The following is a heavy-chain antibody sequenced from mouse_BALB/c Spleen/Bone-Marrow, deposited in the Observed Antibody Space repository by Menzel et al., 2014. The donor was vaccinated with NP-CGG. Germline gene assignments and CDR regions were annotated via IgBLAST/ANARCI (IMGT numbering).Heavy chain of an antibody. CDR3: ARRGHGFAWFAY. Sequence: LEESGTELMKPGASVKISCKATGYTFSSYWIEWVNQRPGHGLEWIGEILPGSGSTNYDEKFKGKATFTADTSSNTAYMQLSSLTSEDSAVYYCARRGHGFAWFAYWGQGTLVTVSA. V-gene: IGHV1-9*01. J-gene: IGHJ3*01. CDR1: GYTFSSYW. CDR2: ILPGSGST. D-gene: IGHD1-2*01.